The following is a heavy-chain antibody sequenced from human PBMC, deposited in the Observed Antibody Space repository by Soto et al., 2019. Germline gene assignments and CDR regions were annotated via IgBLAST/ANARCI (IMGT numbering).Heavy chain of an antibody. J-gene: IGHJ4*02. V-gene: IGHV4-30-2*05. D-gene: IGHD3-22*01. CDR1: GGSISSGGYS. CDR2: IYHSGST. CDR3: DRLYYYDSSGYPHFDY. Sequence: SETLSLTCAVSGGSISSGGYSWSWIRQPPGKGLEWIGYIYHSGSTYYNPSLKSRVTISVDTSKNQFSLKLSSVTAADTAVYYCDRLYYYDSSGYPHFDYWGQGTLVTVSS.